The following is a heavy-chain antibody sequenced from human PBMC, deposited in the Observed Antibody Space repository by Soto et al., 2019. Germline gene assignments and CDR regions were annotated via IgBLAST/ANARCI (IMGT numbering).Heavy chain of an antibody. V-gene: IGHV1-8*01. CDR2: MNPDSGDT. J-gene: IGHJ4*02. D-gene: IGHD2-15*01. CDR3: VRQPGGVATPGDDY. CDR1: GYLFDSFD. Sequence: QVQLVQSGAEVKKPGASVKVSCEASGYLFDSFDINWVRQAAGQGLEWMGWMNPDSGDTAVAQRFQDRIIMTRSTSTSLAYMALSRLAPDDSAVYFCVRQPGGVATPGDDYWGQGTVVTVSS.